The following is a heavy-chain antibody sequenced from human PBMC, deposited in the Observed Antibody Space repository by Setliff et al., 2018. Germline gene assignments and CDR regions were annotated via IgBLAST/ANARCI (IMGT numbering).Heavy chain of an antibody. J-gene: IGHJ4*02. Sequence: ASVKVSCKASGGTFRTDGFNWVRQAPGQGLEWMGRIIPVFRSAKYAQKFQDRVTITADESTSTAYMELSSLRSEDTAIFYCARVTSGRLDFDYWGQGTPVTVSS. CDR3: ARVTSGRLDFDY. V-gene: IGHV1-69*13. CDR1: GGTFRTDG. D-gene: IGHD6-19*01. CDR2: IIPVFRSA.